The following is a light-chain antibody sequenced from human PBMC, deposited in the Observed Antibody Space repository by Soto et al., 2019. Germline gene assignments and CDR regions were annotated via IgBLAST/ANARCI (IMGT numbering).Light chain of an antibody. CDR2: DVS. V-gene: IGLV2-14*03. CDR1: SSDIGDYKY. CDR3: SSYTSTNVVI. J-gene: IGLJ2*01. Sequence: QSVLTQPASVSGSPGQSITISCTGSSSDIGDYKYVSWYKHHPGKAPKLMIYDVSNRPSGVSNRFSGSKSGNTASLTISGLQAEYEADYYCSSYTSTNVVIFGGGTKLTVL.